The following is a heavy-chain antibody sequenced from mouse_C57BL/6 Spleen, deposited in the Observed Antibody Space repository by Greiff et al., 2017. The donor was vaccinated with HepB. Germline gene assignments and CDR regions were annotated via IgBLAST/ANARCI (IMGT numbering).Heavy chain of an antibody. V-gene: IGHV1-22*01. Sequence: EVQLVESGPELVKPGASVKMSCKASGYTFTDYNMHWVKQSHGKSLEWIGYINPNNGGTSYNQKFKGKATLTVNKSSSTAYMELRSLTSEDSAVYYCAPTTVVAPYYYAMDYWGQGTSVTVSS. CDR2: INPNNGGT. D-gene: IGHD1-1*01. J-gene: IGHJ4*01. CDR1: GYTFTDYN. CDR3: APTTVVAPYYYAMDY.